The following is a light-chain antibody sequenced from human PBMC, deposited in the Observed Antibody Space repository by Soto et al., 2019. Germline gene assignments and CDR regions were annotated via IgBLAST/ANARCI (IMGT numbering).Light chain of an antibody. Sequence: QSALTQPASVSGSPGQSITISCTGTSSDVGSYNLVSWYQQHPGKAPKLMIYEGSKRPSGVSNRFSGSKSGNTASLTISGRQAEDEADYYCCSYAGSHVVFGGGTKLTVL. V-gene: IGLV2-23*01. CDR1: SSDVGSYNL. CDR3: CSYAGSHVV. CDR2: EGS. J-gene: IGLJ2*01.